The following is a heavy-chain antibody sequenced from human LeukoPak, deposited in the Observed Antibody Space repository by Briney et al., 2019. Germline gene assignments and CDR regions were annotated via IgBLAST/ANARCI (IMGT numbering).Heavy chain of an antibody. V-gene: IGHV4-34*01. D-gene: IGHD3-3*01. CDR1: GGSFSGYY. CDR2: INHSGST. J-gene: IGHJ4*02. Sequence: SETLSLTCAVYGGSFSGYYWSWIRQPPGKGLEWIGEINHSGSTNYNPPLKSRVTISVDTSKNQFSLKLSSVTAADTAVYYCARLPRRLAYYDFWSGYYTSDYWGQGTLVTVSS. CDR3: ARLPRRLAYYDFWSGYYTSDY.